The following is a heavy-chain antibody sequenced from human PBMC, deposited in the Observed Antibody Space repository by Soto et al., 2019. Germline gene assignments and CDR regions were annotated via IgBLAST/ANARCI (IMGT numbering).Heavy chain of an antibody. CDR3: ARGKRAVRGVRYYYYMDV. J-gene: IGHJ6*03. CDR2: INHSGST. V-gene: IGHV4-34*01. Sequence: SETLSLTCAVYGGSFSGYYWSWIRQPPGKGLEWIGEINHSGSTNYNPSLKSRVTISVDTSKNQFSLKLSSVTAADTAVYYCARGKRAVRGVRYYYYMDVWGKGTTVTVSS. D-gene: IGHD3-10*01. CDR1: GGSFSGYY.